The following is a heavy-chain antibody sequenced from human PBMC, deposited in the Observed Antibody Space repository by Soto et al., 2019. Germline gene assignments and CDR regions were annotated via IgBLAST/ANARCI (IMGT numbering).Heavy chain of an antibody. D-gene: IGHD2-15*01. Sequence: SETLSLTCTVSGGSISSGDYYRSWIRQPPGKGLEWIGYIYYSGSTYYNPSLKSRVTISVDTSKNQFSLKLSSVTAADTAVYYCARAPVVVVAAISSFDYWGQGTLVTVSS. CDR1: GGSISSGDYY. CDR2: IYYSGST. V-gene: IGHV4-30-4*01. J-gene: IGHJ4*02. CDR3: ARAPVVVVAAISSFDY.